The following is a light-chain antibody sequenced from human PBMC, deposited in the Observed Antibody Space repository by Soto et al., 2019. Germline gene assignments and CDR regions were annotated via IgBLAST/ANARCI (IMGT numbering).Light chain of an antibody. Sequence: QAVVTQPPSASGSPGQSVTISCTGTSSDVGSYNYVSWYQQHPGKAPKLMIYEVTKRPSGVPDRFSGSKSGNTASLTVSGLQAEDEADYYCTSYAGSNNFGIFGTGTKVTVL. CDR2: EVT. V-gene: IGLV2-8*01. CDR1: SSDVGSYNY. J-gene: IGLJ1*01. CDR3: TSYAGSNNFGI.